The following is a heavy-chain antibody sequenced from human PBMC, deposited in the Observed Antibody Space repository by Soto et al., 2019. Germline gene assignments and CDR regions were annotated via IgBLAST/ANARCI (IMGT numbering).Heavy chain of an antibody. V-gene: IGHV4-39*01. CDR3: ASWGAGIVVVPAATSAFDI. J-gene: IGHJ3*02. CDR2: IYYSGST. Sequence: SETLSLTCTITGGSTSSTTYYWGSIRQPPGKGLEWIGSIYYSGSTYYNPSLKSRVTISVDTSKNQFSLKLSSVTAADTAVYYCASWGAGIVVVPAATSAFDIWGQGTMVT. D-gene: IGHD2-2*01. CDR1: GGSTSSTTYY.